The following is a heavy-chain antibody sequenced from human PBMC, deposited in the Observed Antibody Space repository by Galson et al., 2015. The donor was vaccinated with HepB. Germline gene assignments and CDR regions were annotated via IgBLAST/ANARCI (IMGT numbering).Heavy chain of an antibody. CDR2: INPNSGGT. Sequence: SVKVSCKASGYTSTGYYIHWVRQAPGQGLEWMGWINPNSGGTSYAQKFQGRVTMTRDTSISTSYMELSRLTSDDTAVYYCARGLYVSDAFDIWGQGTMLTVSS. J-gene: IGHJ3*02. CDR3: ARGLYVSDAFDI. D-gene: IGHD5/OR15-5a*01. CDR1: GYTSTGYY. V-gene: IGHV1-2*02.